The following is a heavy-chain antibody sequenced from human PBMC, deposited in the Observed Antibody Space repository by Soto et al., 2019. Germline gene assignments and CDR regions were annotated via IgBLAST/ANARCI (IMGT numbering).Heavy chain of an antibody. D-gene: IGHD3-3*01. V-gene: IGHV3-15*01. J-gene: IGHJ4*02. CDR3: TTVVLRFLEWIEYLSNFDY. CDR1: GFTFSNAW. CDR2: IKSKTDGGTT. Sequence: GGSLRLSCAASGFTFSNAWMSWVRQAPGKGLEWVGRIKSKTDGGTTDYAAPVKGRFTISRDDSKNTLYLQMNSLKTEDTAVYYCTTVVLRFLEWIEYLSNFDYWGQGTLVTVSS.